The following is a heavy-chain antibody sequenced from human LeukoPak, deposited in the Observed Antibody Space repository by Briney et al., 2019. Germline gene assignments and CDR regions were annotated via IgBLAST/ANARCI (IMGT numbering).Heavy chain of an antibody. CDR3: ARDKLYSNYVFDY. CDR2: ISSSSSTI. D-gene: IGHD4-11*01. V-gene: IGHV3-48*01. Sequence: GGSLRLSCAASGFTFGSYSMNWVRQAPGKGLEWVSYISSSSSTIYYADSVKGRFTISRDNAKNSLYLQMNSLRAEDTAVYYCARDKLYSNYVFDYWGQGTLVTVSS. CDR1: GFTFGSYS. J-gene: IGHJ4*02.